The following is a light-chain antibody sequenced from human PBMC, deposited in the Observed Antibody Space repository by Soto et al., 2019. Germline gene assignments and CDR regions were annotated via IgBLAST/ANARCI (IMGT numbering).Light chain of an antibody. Sequence: QSVLTQPASVSGSPGQSITISCTGTSSDIGDYNYVSWYQQRPGKAPTLMIYDVSNRPSGVSNRFSGSKSGNTASLTISGLQAEDEADYYCSSFRRSNTPCVFGTGTKVTVL. CDR2: DVS. J-gene: IGLJ1*01. CDR1: SSDIGDYNY. V-gene: IGLV2-14*01. CDR3: SSFRRSNTPCV.